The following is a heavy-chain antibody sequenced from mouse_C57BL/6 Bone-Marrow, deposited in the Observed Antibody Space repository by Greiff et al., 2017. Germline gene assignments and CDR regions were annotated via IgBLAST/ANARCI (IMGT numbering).Heavy chain of an antibody. CDR3: AKSNPMVTRLYYYAMDY. Sequence: VQLQQSGPGLVQPSQSLSITCTVSGFSLTSYGVHWVRQSPGKGLEWLGVIWRGGSTDYNAAFMSRLSITKDNSKSQVFFKMNSLQADDTAIYYCAKSNPMVTRLYYYAMDYWGQGTSVTVSS. D-gene: IGHD2-13*01. CDR1: GFSLTSYG. V-gene: IGHV2-5*01. CDR2: IWRGGST. J-gene: IGHJ4*01.